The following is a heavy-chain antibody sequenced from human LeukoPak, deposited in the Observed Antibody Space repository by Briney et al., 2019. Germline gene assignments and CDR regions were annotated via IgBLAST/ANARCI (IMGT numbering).Heavy chain of an antibody. CDR3: ARAYPPYYYGSGSYYSYWYIDL. CDR1: GGTFSSYA. CDR2: IIPIFGTA. V-gene: IGHV1-69*13. Sequence: ASVKVSCKASGGTFSSYAISWVRQAPGQGLEWMGGIIPIFGTANYAQKFQGRVTITADESTSTAYMELSSLRSEDTAVYYCARAYPPYYYGSGSYYSYWYIDLWGRGTLVTVSS. J-gene: IGHJ2*01. D-gene: IGHD3-10*01.